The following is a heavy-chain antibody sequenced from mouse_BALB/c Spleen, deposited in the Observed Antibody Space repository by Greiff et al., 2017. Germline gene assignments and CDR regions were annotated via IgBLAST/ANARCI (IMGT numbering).Heavy chain of an antibody. CDR1: GFSLSTSGMG. CDR3: ARLTTARRDYAMDY. V-gene: IGHV8-12*01. D-gene: IGHD1-2*01. Sequence: QVTLKVSGPGILQPSQTLSLTCSFSGFSLSTSGMGVSWIRQPSGKGLEWLAHIYWDDDKRYNPSLKSRLTISKDTSRNQVFLKITSVDTADTATYYCARLTTARRDYAMDYWGQGTSVTVSS. J-gene: IGHJ4*01. CDR2: IYWDDDK.